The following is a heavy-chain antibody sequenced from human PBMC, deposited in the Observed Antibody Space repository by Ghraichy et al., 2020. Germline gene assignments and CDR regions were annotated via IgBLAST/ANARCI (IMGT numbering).Heavy chain of an antibody. CDR3: ARELAGLPGALTY. Sequence: GGSLRLSCAASGFGFSSYWMSWARQAPGKGREWVATIKYDGSEKYYVDSVKGRVTISRDNAKKSVFLEMNSLRVEDTAVYYCARELAGLPGALTYWGQGTLVTVSS. J-gene: IGHJ4*02. D-gene: IGHD3-10*01. V-gene: IGHV3-7*01. CDR2: IKYDGSEK. CDR1: GFGFSSYW.